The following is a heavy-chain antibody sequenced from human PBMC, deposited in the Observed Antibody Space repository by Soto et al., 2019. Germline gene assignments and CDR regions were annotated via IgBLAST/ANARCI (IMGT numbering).Heavy chain of an antibody. Sequence: VQLVQSGAEVKKPGASVKVSCKASGYTFTSYYMHWVRQAPGQGLEWMGIINPSGGSTSYAQKFQGRVTMTRDTSTSTVYMELSSLRSEDTAVYYCEREGAAAGPFDYWGPGTLVTVSS. V-gene: IGHV1-46*01. D-gene: IGHD6-13*01. J-gene: IGHJ4*02. CDR2: INPSGGST. CDR1: GYTFTSYY. CDR3: EREGAAAGPFDY.